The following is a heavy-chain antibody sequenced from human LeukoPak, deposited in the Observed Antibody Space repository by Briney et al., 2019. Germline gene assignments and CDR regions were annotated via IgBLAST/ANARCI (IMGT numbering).Heavy chain of an antibody. CDR2: ISHDGSNK. CDR1: GFTFSNYD. Sequence: PGRSLRLSCAASGFTFSNYDIHWVRQAAGKGLEWVAIISHDGSNKYYGDSLKGRFTISRDNSKNTLYLQMNSLRGEDTAVYYCARQENAMDVWGQGTTVTVSS. V-gene: IGHV3-30*03. D-gene: IGHD2-2*01. J-gene: IGHJ6*02. CDR3: ARQENAMDV.